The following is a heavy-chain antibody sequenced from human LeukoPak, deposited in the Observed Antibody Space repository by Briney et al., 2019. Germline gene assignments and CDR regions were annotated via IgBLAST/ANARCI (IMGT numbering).Heavy chain of an antibody. CDR3: ARHEMATIFLTHFQH. CDR2: ISYDGSNK. Sequence: GGSLRLSCAASGFTFSSYAMHWVRQAPGEGLEWVAVISYDGSNKYYADSVKGRFTISRDNSKNTLYLQMNSLRAEDTAVYYCARHEMATIFLTHFQHWGQGTLVTVSS. J-gene: IGHJ1*01. CDR1: GFTFSSYA. V-gene: IGHV3-30-3*01. D-gene: IGHD5-24*01.